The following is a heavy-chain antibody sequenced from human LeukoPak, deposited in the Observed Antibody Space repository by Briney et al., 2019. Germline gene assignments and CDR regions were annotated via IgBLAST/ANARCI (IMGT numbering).Heavy chain of an antibody. D-gene: IGHD3-22*01. Sequence: ASVKVSCKASGYTFTGYYMHWVRQAPGQGLEWMGWINPNSGGTNYVQKFQGRVTMTRDTSISTAYMELSRLRSDDTAVYYCARAYYYDGSGYSTLGTFDYWGQGTLVTVSS. CDR3: ARAYYYDGSGYSTLGTFDY. J-gene: IGHJ4*02. V-gene: IGHV1-2*02. CDR2: INPNSGGT. CDR1: GYTFTGYY.